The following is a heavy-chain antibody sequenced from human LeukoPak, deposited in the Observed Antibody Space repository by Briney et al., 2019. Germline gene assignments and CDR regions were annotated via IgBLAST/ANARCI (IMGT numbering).Heavy chain of an antibody. CDR1: GFTFSSYA. Sequence: GGSLRLSCAASGFTFSSYAMSWVRQAPGKGLEWVSAISGSGGSTYYADSVKGRFTISRDTSKNTMYLQMNSLRAEDTAVYDWAKYSRPGAPRYYVDVWCKGTTVTVSS. CDR2: ISGSGGST. J-gene: IGHJ6*03. D-gene: IGHD2-21*01. V-gene: IGHV3-23*01. CDR3: AKYSRPGAPRYYVDV.